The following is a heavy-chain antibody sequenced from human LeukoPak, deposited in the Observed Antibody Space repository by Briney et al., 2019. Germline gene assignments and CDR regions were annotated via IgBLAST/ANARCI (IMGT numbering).Heavy chain of an antibody. CDR1: GFTFSSYA. V-gene: IGHV3-30-3*01. J-gene: IGHJ4*02. D-gene: IGHD6-19*01. CDR3: ARDSSGWTLGWTPGY. CDR2: ISYDGSNK. Sequence: GGSLRLSCAASGFTFSSYAMHWVRQAPGKGLEWVAVISYDGSNKYYADSVKGRFTISRDNSKNTLYLQMNSLRAEDTAVYYCARDSSGWTLGWTPGYWGQGTLVTVSS.